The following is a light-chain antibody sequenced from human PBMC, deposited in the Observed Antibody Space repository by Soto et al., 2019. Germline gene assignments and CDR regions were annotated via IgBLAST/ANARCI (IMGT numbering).Light chain of an antibody. CDR2: DVS. V-gene: IGLV2-14*01. J-gene: IGLJ1*01. Sequence: QSALTQPASVSGSPGQSITISCTGTSSDVGGYNYVSWYQQHPGKAPKLMIYDVSNRPSGVSNRFSGSKSGNTASLTISGLQAEDEADYYCSSYTSSRYVFGTGIKLTVL. CDR1: SSDVGGYNY. CDR3: SSYTSSRYV.